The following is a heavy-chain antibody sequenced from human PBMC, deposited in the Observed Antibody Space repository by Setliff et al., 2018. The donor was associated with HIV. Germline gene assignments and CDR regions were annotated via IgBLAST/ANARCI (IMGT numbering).Heavy chain of an antibody. D-gene: IGHD2-2*01. CDR2: IHYSGTT. V-gene: IGHV4-59*01. CDR3: ARHNCGTTACYGVVV. J-gene: IGHJ3*01. CDR1: GGSISSYY. Sequence: ETLSLTCTVSGGSISSYYWSWIRQPPGKGLEWIGNIHYSGTTHYNPSLRSRVTISVDTSKNQVSLKLRSVTAADTAVYYCARHNCGTTACYGVVVWGPGTMVT.